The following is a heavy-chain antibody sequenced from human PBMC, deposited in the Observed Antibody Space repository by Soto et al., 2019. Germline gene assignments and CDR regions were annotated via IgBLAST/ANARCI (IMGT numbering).Heavy chain of an antibody. J-gene: IGHJ6*04. Sequence: ASVKVSCKASGYTFTSYGISWVRQAPGQGLEWMGWINAGNGNTKYSQKFQGRVTITRDTSASTAYMELSSLRSEDTAVYYCASEYGSGGSCPIYYGMDVWGKGTTVTVPS. V-gene: IGHV1-3*01. CDR1: GYTFTSYG. CDR2: INAGNGNT. CDR3: ASEYGSGGSCPIYYGMDV. D-gene: IGHD2-15*01.